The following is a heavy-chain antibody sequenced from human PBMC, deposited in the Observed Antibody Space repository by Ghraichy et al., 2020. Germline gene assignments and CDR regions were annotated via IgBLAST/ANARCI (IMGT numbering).Heavy chain of an antibody. D-gene: IGHD3-3*01. J-gene: IGHJ5*02. CDR1: GFTFTSYW. Sequence: LRLSCAASGFTFTSYWMSWVRQAPGKGLEWVANIKQDGSEKYYVDSVKGRFTISRDNAKNSLYLQMNSLSPEDTAVYYCARDVTIFGVVNRWFDPWGQGTLVTVSS. CDR2: IKQDGSEK. V-gene: IGHV3-7*01. CDR3: ARDVTIFGVVNRWFDP.